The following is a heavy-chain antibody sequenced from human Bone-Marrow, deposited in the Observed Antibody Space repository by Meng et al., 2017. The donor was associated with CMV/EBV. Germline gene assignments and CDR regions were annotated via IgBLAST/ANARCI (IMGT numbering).Heavy chain of an antibody. Sequence: GESLKISCAASGFTFSSYWMSWVRQAPGKGLEWVANIKQDGSEKYYVDSVKGRFTISRDNAKISLYLQLNRLRTEDMALYYCAKGFYSNYDVPFDYWGHGTMVTVSS. CDR2: IKQDGSEK. CDR3: AKGFYSNYDVPFDY. V-gene: IGHV3-7*03. J-gene: IGHJ4*01. CDR1: GFTFSSYW. D-gene: IGHD4-11*01.